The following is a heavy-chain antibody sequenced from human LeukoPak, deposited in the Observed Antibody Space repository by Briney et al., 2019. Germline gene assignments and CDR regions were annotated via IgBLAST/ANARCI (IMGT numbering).Heavy chain of an antibody. CDR1: GFTFSTYE. J-gene: IGHJ4*02. CDR2: IISGGTTQ. CDR3: ARDTVDGPFVTSFDY. Sequence: PGGSLTLSCSASGFTFSTYEMNWVRQTPGKGLEWVAHIISGGTTQYYADSVRGRFTVSRDNAKNSLYLHMNSLRAEDTAVYYCARDTVDGPFVTSFDYWGQGARVTVSS. D-gene: IGHD5-12*01. V-gene: IGHV3-48*03.